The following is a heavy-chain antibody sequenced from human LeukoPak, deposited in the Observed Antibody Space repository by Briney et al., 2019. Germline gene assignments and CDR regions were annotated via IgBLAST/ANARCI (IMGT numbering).Heavy chain of an antibody. D-gene: IGHD6-19*01. CDR2: IHTSGST. V-gene: IGHV4-4*07. CDR1: GGSISSYY. CDR3: AGRAQTTGWSFDY. J-gene: IGHJ4*02. Sequence: SETLSLTCIVSGGSISSYYWSWIRQPAGKGLEWIGQIHTSGSTNYNPSLKSQVAMSVDTSKNQFSLELSSVTAADTAVYYCAGRAQTTGWSFDYWGQGALVTVSS.